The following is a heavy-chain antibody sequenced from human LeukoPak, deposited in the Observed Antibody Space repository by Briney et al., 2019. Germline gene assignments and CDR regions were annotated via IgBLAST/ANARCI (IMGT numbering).Heavy chain of an antibody. Sequence: GGSLRLSCAASGFTFTNYPMSWVRQAPGKGLEWVSSISGSGGSTNYADSVKGRFTISRDNSKNTLYLQMNSLRAEDTAGYYCAKDSQWLVDYFDYWGQGTLVTVSS. J-gene: IGHJ4*02. CDR3: AKDSQWLVDYFDY. V-gene: IGHV3-23*01. CDR1: GFTFTNYP. CDR2: ISGSGGST. D-gene: IGHD6-19*01.